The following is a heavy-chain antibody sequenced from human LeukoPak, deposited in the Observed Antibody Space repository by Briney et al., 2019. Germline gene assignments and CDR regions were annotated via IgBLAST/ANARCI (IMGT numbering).Heavy chain of an antibody. CDR1: GDSISSSYW. CDR2: IFHSGNT. Sequence: SETLSLTCAVSGDSISSSYWWSWVRQPPGKGLEWIGEIFHSGNTNYNPPLKSRVTISVDKSKNQFSLKLSSVTAADTAVYYCARGRRFLEWLSGLRYYFDYWGQGTLVTVSS. CDR3: ARGRRFLEWLSGLRYYFDY. D-gene: IGHD3-3*01. J-gene: IGHJ4*02. V-gene: IGHV4-4*02.